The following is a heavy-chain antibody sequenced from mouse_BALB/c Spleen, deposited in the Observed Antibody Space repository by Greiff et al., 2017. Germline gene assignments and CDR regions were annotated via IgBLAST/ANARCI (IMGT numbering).Heavy chain of an antibody. Sequence: VQLVESGPGLVAPSQSLSITCTVSGFSLTSYGVSWVRQPPGKGLEWLGVIWGDGSTNYHSALISRLGISKDNSKCQVFLKLNSLQTDDTATYYCAKGGTGTPYWYFDVWGAGTTVTVSS. V-gene: IGHV2-3*01. J-gene: IGHJ1*01. CDR1: GFSLTSYG. D-gene: IGHD4-1*01. CDR3: AKGGTGTPYWYFDV. CDR2: IWGDGST.